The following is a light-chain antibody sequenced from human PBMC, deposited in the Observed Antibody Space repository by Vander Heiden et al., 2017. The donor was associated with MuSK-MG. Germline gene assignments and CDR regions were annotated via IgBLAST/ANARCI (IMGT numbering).Light chain of an antibody. CDR2: EAS. J-gene: IGKJ5*01. CDR3: QQYNSFSPAIT. Sequence: DTQMTQSPSILSASVGDSVTITCRASQTINNWLAWYQQKPGKAPKVLIFEASRLESGVPSRFSGSGSGTEFTLTISSLQPDDFATYYCQQYNSFSPAITCGQGTRLE. CDR1: QTINNW. V-gene: IGKV1-5*03.